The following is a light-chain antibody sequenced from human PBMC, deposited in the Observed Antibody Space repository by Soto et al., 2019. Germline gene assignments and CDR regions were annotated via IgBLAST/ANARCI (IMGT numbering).Light chain of an antibody. J-gene: IGKJ1*01. CDR1: QSISSW. CDR2: DAS. V-gene: IGKV1-5*01. CDR3: QQYNSYQWT. Sequence: DIQMTQSPSTLSASVGDRVTITCRASQSISSWLAWYQQKPGKAPKLLIYDASSLESGVPSRFSGSGSGTEFTLTNSSLQPDDFATYYCQQYNSYQWTFGQGTKVEIK.